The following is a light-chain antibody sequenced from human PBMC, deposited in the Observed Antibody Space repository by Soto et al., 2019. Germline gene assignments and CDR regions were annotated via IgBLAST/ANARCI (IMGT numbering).Light chain of an antibody. CDR2: KAS. V-gene: IGKV1-39*01. Sequence: DIQMTQSPSTLSASVGDRVSISCRASQSISSWLAWYQQKPGKAPKLLIYKASSLQRGVPSRFSGSGSGTDFTLTISSLQPEDFATYYCQPSYSTPRTFGQGTRLEIK. CDR3: QPSYSTPRT. CDR1: QSISSW. J-gene: IGKJ5*01.